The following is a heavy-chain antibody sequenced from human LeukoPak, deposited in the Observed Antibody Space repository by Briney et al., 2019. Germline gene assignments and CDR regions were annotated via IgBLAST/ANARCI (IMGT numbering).Heavy chain of an antibody. Sequence: SQTLSLTCAISGDSVSSNSAAWHWIRQSPSRGLEWLGRKYYRSKWYNDYAVSVKSRITLNPGTSKTQFSLQLNSVTPEDTAVYYCARGFYYDSSGYCPQCYYYGMDVWGQGTTVTVSS. V-gene: IGHV6-1*01. CDR2: KYYRSKWYN. D-gene: IGHD3-22*01. CDR3: ARGFYYDSSGYCPQCYYYGMDV. J-gene: IGHJ6*02. CDR1: GDSVSSNSAA.